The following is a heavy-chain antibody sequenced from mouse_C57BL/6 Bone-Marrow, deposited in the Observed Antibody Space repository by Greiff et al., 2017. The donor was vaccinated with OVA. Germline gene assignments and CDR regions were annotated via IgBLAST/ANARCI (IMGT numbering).Heavy chain of an antibody. CDR2: ISSGTSTN. Sequence: DVHLVESGGGLVKPGGSLKFSCAASGFTFSAYGMHWVRQAPEKGLEWVASISSGTSTNYYADTVKGRFTISRDNAKNTLFLQMTSLGSEDTAMYYCARQRRAFMDYWGQGTSVTVSS. D-gene: IGHD3-1*01. CDR3: ARQRRAFMDY. V-gene: IGHV5-17*01. J-gene: IGHJ4*01. CDR1: GFTFSAYG.